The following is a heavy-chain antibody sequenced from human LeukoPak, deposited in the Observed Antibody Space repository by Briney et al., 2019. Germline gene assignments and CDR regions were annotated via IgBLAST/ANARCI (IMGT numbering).Heavy chain of an antibody. D-gene: IGHD1-26*01. CDR3: ARAPVGATGDAFDI. V-gene: IGHV3-48*03. J-gene: IGHJ3*02. CDR1: GFTFSSYE. CDR2: ISSSGSTI. Sequence: GRSLRLSCAASGFTFSSYEMNWVRQAPGKGLGWVSYISSSGSTIYYADSVKGRFTISRDNAKNSLYLQMNSLRAEDTAVCYSARAPVGATGDAFDIWGQGTMVSVSS.